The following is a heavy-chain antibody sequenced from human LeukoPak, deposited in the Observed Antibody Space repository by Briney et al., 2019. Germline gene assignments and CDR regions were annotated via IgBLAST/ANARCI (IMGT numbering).Heavy chain of an antibody. Sequence: SVKVSCKASGGTFSSYAISWVRQAPGQGLEWMGGIIPIFGTANYAQKFQGRVTITTDESTSTAYMELSSLRSEDTAVYYCARETWIQPTNAFDIWGQGTMVTVSS. CDR2: IIPIFGTA. CDR1: GGTFSSYA. J-gene: IGHJ3*02. V-gene: IGHV1-69*05. D-gene: IGHD5-18*01. CDR3: ARETWIQPTNAFDI.